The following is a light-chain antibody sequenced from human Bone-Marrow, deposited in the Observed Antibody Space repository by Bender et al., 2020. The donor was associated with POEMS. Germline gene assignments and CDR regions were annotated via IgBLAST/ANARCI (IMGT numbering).Light chain of an antibody. J-gene: IGLJ3*02. CDR2: DVS. CDR1: SSDVGAYDY. V-gene: IGLV2-11*01. Sequence: QSALTQPRSVSGSPGQSVTISCTGTSSDVGAYDYVSWYQQHPDKAPKLIIYDVSQRPSGVPARFSGSKSGTSASLAISDIQSEDEGDYYCSSWDDSLSGWVFGGGTKLTVL. CDR3: SSWDDSLSGWV.